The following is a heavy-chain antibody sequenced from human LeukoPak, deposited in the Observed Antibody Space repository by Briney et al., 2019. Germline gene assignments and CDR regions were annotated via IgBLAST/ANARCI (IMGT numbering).Heavy chain of an antibody. CDR2: IYYSGST. J-gene: IGHJ3*02. CDR1: GGSISSSYSY. D-gene: IGHD6-13*01. V-gene: IGHV4-39*07. Sequence: SETLSLTCTVSGGSISSSYSYWGWIRQPPGKGLEWIGSIYYSGSTYYNPSLKSRVTISVDTSKNQFSLKLSSVTAADTAVYYCAREKLAAADPDAFDIWGQGTMVTVSS. CDR3: AREKLAAADPDAFDI.